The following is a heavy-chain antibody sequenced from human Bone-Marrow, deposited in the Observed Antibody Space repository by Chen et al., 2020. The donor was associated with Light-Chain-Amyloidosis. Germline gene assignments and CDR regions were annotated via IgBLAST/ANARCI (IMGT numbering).Heavy chain of an antibody. Sequence: QVQLQESGPGLVKPSQTLSLVCSVSGASISSADDYWTWVRQPPGQGLEWIGYMHHSGSATYNPALRSRVAISLDTSKHQFSLSLTSVTAADSAMYFCVRETTSTPWFDPWGPGTLVTVYS. D-gene: IGHD1-1*01. J-gene: IGHJ5*02. CDR1: GASISSADDY. V-gene: IGHV4-30-4*01. CDR2: MHHSGSA. CDR3: VRETTSTPWFDP.